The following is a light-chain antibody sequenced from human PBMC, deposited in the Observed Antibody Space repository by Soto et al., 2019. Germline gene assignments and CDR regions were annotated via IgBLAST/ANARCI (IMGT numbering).Light chain of an antibody. CDR2: YDS. J-gene: IGLJ2*01. CDR3: QVWDSSSDHPGV. V-gene: IGLV3-21*04. CDR1: NIGSKS. Sequence: SYELTQPPSVSVAPGKTARITCGGNNIGSKSGHWYHQKPGQAPVLVIYYDSDRPSGIPERFSGSNSGNTATLTISRVEAGDEADYYCQVWDSSSDHPGVFGGGTKLTVL.